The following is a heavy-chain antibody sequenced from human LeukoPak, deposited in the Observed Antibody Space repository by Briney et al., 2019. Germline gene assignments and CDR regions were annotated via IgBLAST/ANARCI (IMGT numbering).Heavy chain of an antibody. J-gene: IGHJ4*02. D-gene: IGHD3-22*01. Sequence: PGGSLRLSCAASGFTFSSYEMNWVRQAPGKGLEWVSYISSSGSTIYYADSVKGRFTISRDNAKNSLYLQMNSLRAEDTAVYYCARGYYDSSGYYYFDYWGQGTLVTVSS. CDR3: ARGYYDSSGYYYFDY. CDR1: GFTFSSYE. CDR2: ISSSGSTI. V-gene: IGHV3-48*03.